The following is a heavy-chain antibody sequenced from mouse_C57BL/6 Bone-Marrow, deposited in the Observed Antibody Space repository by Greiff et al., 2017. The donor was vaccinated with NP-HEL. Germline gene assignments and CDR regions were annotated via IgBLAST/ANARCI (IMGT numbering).Heavy chain of an antibody. Sequence: VQLQQPGAELVKPGASVKLSCKASGYTFTSYLMHWVKQRPGRGLEWIGRVDPNSGGTKYNEKFKSKATLTVDKPSSTAYMQLNSLTSEDSAVYFCAIYYSGSSSFDYWGQGTTLTVSS. CDR3: AIYYSGSSSFDY. J-gene: IGHJ2*01. CDR1: GYTFTSYL. V-gene: IGHV1-72*01. D-gene: IGHD1-1*01. CDR2: VDPNSGGT.